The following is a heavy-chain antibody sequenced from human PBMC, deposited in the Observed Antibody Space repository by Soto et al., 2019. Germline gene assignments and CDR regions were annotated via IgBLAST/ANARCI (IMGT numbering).Heavy chain of an antibody. Sequence: QVQLVQSGAEVKKPGSSVKVSCKASGGTFSSYAFSWVRQAPGQGLEWVGGIIPVVGPPNYAQELQGRVTITADKSTSTVYLDLSSLRSEDTAVYYCARGVVGAADSDYWGQGTLVTVSS. V-gene: IGHV1-69*06. CDR2: IIPVVGPP. J-gene: IGHJ4*02. D-gene: IGHD1-26*01. CDR3: ARGVVGAADSDY. CDR1: GGTFSSYA.